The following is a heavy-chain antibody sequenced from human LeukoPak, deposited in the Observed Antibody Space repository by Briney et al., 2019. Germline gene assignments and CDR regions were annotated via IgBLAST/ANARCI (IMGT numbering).Heavy chain of an antibody. CDR3: ARGSSTSYYYYGMDV. D-gene: IGHD2-2*01. J-gene: IGHJ6*02. CDR1: GFTFNDYW. CDR2: INSDGSSI. V-gene: IGHV3-74*01. Sequence: TGGSLRLSCAASGFTFNDYWMHWVRQAPGKGLVWVSRINSDGSSIRNADSVKGRLTISRDNAKNTLYLQMNSLRAEDTAVYYCARGSSTSYYYYGMDVWGQGTTVTVSS.